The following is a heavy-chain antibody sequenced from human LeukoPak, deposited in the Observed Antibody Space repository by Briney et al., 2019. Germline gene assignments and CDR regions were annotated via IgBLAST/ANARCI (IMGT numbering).Heavy chain of an antibody. CDR1: GFTFRRYW. CDR3: VRDSFSTDMDV. Sequence: PGRSLRLSCAASGFTFRRYWTSWVRQAPGKGLERVANIKEDGSEKYYVDSVKGRFTISRDNAKNSLSLQMSGLRAQDTAVYYCVRDSFSTDMDVWGKGTTVTVSS. J-gene: IGHJ6*03. CDR2: IKEDGSEK. D-gene: IGHD4-11*01. V-gene: IGHV3-7*01.